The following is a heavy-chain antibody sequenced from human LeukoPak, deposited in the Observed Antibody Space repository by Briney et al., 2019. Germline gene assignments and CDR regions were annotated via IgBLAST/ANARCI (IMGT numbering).Heavy chain of an antibody. CDR3: ARGPVKTTVTTNAFDI. J-gene: IGHJ3*02. D-gene: IGHD4-17*01. Sequence: GGSLRLSCAASGFTFSIYSMNWVRQAPGKGLEWVSSISSSSSYIYYADSVKGRFTISRDNAKNSLYLQMNSLRAEDTAVYYCARGPVKTTVTTNAFDIWGQGTMVTVSS. V-gene: IGHV3-21*01. CDR2: ISSSSSYI. CDR1: GFTFSIYS.